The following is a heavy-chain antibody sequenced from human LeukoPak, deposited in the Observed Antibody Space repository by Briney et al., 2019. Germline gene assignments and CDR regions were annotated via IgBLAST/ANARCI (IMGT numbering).Heavy chain of an antibody. CDR3: ARERIGDDAFDI. D-gene: IGHD2-15*01. V-gene: IGHV3-48*04. CDR1: GFTFSDFW. J-gene: IGHJ3*02. Sequence: GGSLRLSCAASGFTFSDFWMTWVRQAPGKGLEWVSYISSSGSTIYYADSVKGRLTISRDNAKNSLYLQMNSLRAEDTAVYYCARERIGDDAFDIWGQGTMVTVSS. CDR2: ISSSGSTI.